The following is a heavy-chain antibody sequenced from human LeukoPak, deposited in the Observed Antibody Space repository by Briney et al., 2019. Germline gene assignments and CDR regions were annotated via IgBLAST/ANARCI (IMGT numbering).Heavy chain of an antibody. D-gene: IGHD3-10*01. CDR3: AKSRSAMVRGVIEY. Sequence: GGSLRLSCAASGFTFNTNAMSWVRQAPGKGLEWVSVISPSGSAYNADPVKGRFTISRDNSKDTVYLQMGSLRAEDTATYYCAKSRSAMVRGVIEYWGQGTLVTVSS. CDR1: GFTFNTNA. V-gene: IGHV3-23*01. J-gene: IGHJ4*02. CDR2: ISPSGSA.